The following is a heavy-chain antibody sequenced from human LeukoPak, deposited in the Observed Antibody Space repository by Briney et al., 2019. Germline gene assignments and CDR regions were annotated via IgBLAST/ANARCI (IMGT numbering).Heavy chain of an antibody. CDR2: IDNDGSGI. D-gene: IGHD6-13*01. J-gene: IGHJ4*02. V-gene: IGHV3-74*01. Sequence: GGSLRLSCAASGFTFSSYWMHWVRQAPGKGLVWVSRIDNDGSGITYADSVEGRFTISRDNSKNTLYLQMNSLRAEDTAVYYCANDSSSWHPYYFDYWGQGTLVTVSS. CDR1: GFTFSSYW. CDR3: ANDSSSWHPYYFDY.